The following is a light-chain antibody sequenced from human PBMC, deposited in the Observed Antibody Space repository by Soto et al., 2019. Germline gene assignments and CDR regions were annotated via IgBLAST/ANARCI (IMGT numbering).Light chain of an antibody. J-gene: IGLJ2*01. CDR1: SSDVGSYTL. V-gene: IGLV2-23*02. CDR3: CSYAGSSTFV. Sequence: QSALTQPASVSGSPGQSITISCTGTSSDVGSYTLVSWYQQHPGKAPKLMIYEVIKRPSGVSNRFSGSKSGNTASLTISGLQAEDEADYYCCSYAGSSTFVFGGGTKLTVL. CDR2: EVI.